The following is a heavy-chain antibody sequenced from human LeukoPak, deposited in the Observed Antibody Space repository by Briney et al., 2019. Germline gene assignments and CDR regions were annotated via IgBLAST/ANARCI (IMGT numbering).Heavy chain of an antibody. CDR1: GYTFTGYY. CDR2: INPNSGGT. Sequence: ASVKVSCKASGYTFTGYYMHWVRQAPGQGLEWMGWINPNSGGTNYAQKFQGRVTMTRDTSISTAYMELSRLRSDDTAVYYCARQPGYCSGGRCFGRRFVPWGQGTLVTVSS. D-gene: IGHD2-15*01. J-gene: IGHJ5*02. V-gene: IGHV1-2*02. CDR3: ARQPGYCSGGRCFGRRFVP.